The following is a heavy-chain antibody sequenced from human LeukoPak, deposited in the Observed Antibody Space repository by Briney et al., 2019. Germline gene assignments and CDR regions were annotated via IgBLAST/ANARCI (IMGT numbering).Heavy chain of an antibody. CDR3: ARGVDDSATFFYSYYMDV. CDR2: ISHSGST. D-gene: IGHD2/OR15-2a*01. Sequence: SETLSLTCAVYGGSFSAYYYYWSWIRQPPGRGLEWIGEISHSGSTNDNPSLKSRVTISIDTSKNQFSLRLSSVTAADTAVYYCARGVDDSATFFYSYYMDVWGKGTTVTVS. V-gene: IGHV4-34*01. CDR1: GGSFSAYY. J-gene: IGHJ6*03.